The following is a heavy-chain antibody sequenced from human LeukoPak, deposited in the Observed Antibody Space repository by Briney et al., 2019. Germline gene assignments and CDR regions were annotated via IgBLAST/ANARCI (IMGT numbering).Heavy chain of an antibody. V-gene: IGHV3-48*03. Sequence: WGSLRLSCAASGVTFSSYEMNWVRQAPGKGLEWLSYISSRGSTKYYADSVKGRFTISRDNAKNTLYLHMNSLRAEDTAVYYCARDMDRGFDPWGQGTLVTVSS. CDR1: GVTFSSYE. D-gene: IGHD3-10*01. CDR2: ISSRGSTK. J-gene: IGHJ5*02. CDR3: ARDMDRGFDP.